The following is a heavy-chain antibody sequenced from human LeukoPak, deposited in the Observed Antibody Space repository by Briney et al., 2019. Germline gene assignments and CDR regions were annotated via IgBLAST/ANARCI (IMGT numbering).Heavy chain of an antibody. CDR2: IYYSGST. CDR3: ARDLYYDSSGSFDY. J-gene: IGHJ4*02. D-gene: IGHD3-22*01. CDR1: GGSISSGDYY. V-gene: IGHV4-30-4*01. Sequence: SETLSLTCTVSGGSISSGDYYWSWIRQPPGKGLEWIGYIYYSGSTYYNPSLKSRVTISVDTFKNQFSLKLSSVTAADTAVYYCARDLYYDSSGSFDYWGQGTLVTVSS.